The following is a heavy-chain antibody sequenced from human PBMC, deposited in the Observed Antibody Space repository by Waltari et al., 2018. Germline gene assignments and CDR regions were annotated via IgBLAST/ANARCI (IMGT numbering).Heavy chain of an antibody. V-gene: IGHV4-34*01. CDR2: INHSGST. Sequence: QVQLQQWGAGLLKPSETLSLTCAVYGGSFSGYSWTWIRQSQGKGLECIGEINHSGSTNYNPSLESRVTISVDTSKSQFSLNLRSVTAADTAVYYCARAPYSSSWTVRWFDPWGQGIPVTVSS. J-gene: IGHJ5*02. D-gene: IGHD6-13*01. CDR3: ARAPYSSSWTVRWFDP. CDR1: GGSFSGYS.